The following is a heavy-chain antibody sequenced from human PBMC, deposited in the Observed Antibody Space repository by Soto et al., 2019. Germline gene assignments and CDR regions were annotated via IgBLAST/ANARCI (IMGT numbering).Heavy chain of an antibody. Sequence: EEQLVESGGDLVQPGGSLRLSCAASGFTVINNYMSWVRQAPGKGLEWVSLIYSGGSTHYADSVKGRFTISRDSSKNTVYLQMNNLRAEDTAMYYCAIYSHKGYWGQGTLVTVSS. V-gene: IGHV3-66*01. CDR1: GFTVINNY. J-gene: IGHJ4*02. CDR3: AIYSHKGY. CDR2: IYSGGST. D-gene: IGHD1-26*01.